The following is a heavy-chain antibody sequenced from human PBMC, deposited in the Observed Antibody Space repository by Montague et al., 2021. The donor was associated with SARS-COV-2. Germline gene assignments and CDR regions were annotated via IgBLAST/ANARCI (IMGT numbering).Heavy chain of an antibody. CDR1: GGSISSGGYY. CDR3: VRATMIVVVIGAYDI. D-gene: IGHD3-22*01. CDR2: IYYSGST. J-gene: IGHJ3*02. Sequence: TLSLTCTVSGGSISSGGYYWSWIRQHPGKGLEWIGYIYYSGSTYYNPSLKSRVTISVDTSKNQFSLKLSSVTTADTAVYYCVRATMIVVVIGAYDIWGQGTMVTVSS. V-gene: IGHV4-31*03.